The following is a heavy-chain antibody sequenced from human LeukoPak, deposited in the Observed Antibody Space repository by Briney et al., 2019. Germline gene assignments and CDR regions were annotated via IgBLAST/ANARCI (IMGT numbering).Heavy chain of an antibody. CDR2: IYHSGST. J-gene: IGHJ4*02. V-gene: IGHV4-38-2*02. CDR3: AREANYYGSGSYFEGTFDY. CDR1: GYSISSGYY. D-gene: IGHD3-10*01. Sequence: TTSETLSLTCTVSGYSISSGYYWGWIRQPPGKGLEWIGYIYHSGSTNYNPSLKSRVTISVDTSKNEFSLKLTSVTAADTAVYYCAREANYYGSGSYFEGTFDYWGQGSLVTVSS.